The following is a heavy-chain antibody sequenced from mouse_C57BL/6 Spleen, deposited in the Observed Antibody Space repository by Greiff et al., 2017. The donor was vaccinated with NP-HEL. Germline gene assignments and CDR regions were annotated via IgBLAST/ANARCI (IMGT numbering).Heavy chain of an antibody. Sequence: VKLMESGPELVKPGASVKISCKASGYAFSSSWMNWVKQRPGKGLEWIGRIYPGDGDTNYNGKFKGKATLTADKSSSTAYMQLSSLTSEDSAVYFCARDHITTVVATNYWGQGTTLTVSS. CDR3: ARDHITTVVATNY. CDR1: GYAFSSSW. J-gene: IGHJ2*01. CDR2: IYPGDGDT. V-gene: IGHV1-82*01. D-gene: IGHD1-1*01.